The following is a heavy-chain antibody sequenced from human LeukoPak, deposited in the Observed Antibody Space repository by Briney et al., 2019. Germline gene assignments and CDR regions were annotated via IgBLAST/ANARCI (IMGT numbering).Heavy chain of an antibody. Sequence: GESLKISCKGSGYSFTSYWIGWVRQMPGKGLEWMGIIYPGDSDTRYSPSFQGQATISADKSISTAYLQWSSLKASDTAIYYCTRSPDIDILTGYSRYYFDYWGQGTLVTVSS. CDR2: IYPGDSDT. CDR3: TRSPDIDILTGYSRYYFDY. J-gene: IGHJ4*02. CDR1: GYSFTSYW. D-gene: IGHD3-9*01. V-gene: IGHV5-51*01.